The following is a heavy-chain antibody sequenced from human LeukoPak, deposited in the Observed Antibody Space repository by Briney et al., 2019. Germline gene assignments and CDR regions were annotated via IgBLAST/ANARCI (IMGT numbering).Heavy chain of an antibody. Sequence: ASVKVSCKASGYTFTSYYMHWVRQAPGQGLEWMGWINPNSGGTNYAQKFQGWVTMTRDTSISTAYMELSRLRSDDTAVYYCARQKAVAGPIDYWGQGTLVTVSS. CDR3: ARQKAVAGPIDY. CDR2: INPNSGGT. D-gene: IGHD6-19*01. V-gene: IGHV1-2*04. J-gene: IGHJ4*02. CDR1: GYTFTSYY.